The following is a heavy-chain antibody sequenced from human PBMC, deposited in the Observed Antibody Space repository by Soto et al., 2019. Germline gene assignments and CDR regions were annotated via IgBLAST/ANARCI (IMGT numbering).Heavy chain of an antibody. CDR3: ATRSPRFYYDSSGIVDYYGMDV. V-gene: IGHV1-24*01. D-gene: IGHD3-22*01. Sequence: ASVKVSCKVSGYTLTELSMHWVRQAPGKGLEWMGGFDPEDGETIYAQKFQGRVTMTEDTSTDTAYMELSSLRSEDKAVYYCATRSPRFYYDSSGIVDYYGMDVWGQGTTVTVSS. J-gene: IGHJ6*02. CDR2: FDPEDGET. CDR1: GYTLTELS.